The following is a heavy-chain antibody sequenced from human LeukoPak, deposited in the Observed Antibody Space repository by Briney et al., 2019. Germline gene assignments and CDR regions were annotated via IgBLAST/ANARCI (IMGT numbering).Heavy chain of an antibody. CDR2: ISSSGTT. J-gene: IGHJ3*02. D-gene: IGHD5-12*01. CDR1: GVSIRSKY. V-gene: IGHV4-59*01. Sequence: SETLSLTCTVSGVSIRSKYWSWLRQPPGKRLEWLGYISSSGTTNYNPSLKSRVTISVDTSKNQFSLKLSSVTAADTAVYYCARGSGPVWLGQQDDAFDIWGQGTMVTVSS. CDR3: ARGSGPVWLGQQDDAFDI.